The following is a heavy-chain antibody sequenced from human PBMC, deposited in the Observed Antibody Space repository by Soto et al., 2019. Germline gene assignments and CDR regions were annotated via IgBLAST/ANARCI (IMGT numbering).Heavy chain of an antibody. D-gene: IGHD4-4*01. V-gene: IGHV1-69*06. CDR2: IIPIFGTA. CDR1: GGTFSSYA. CDR3: ARGKYGGNSNFDH. J-gene: IGHJ4*02. Sequence: QVQLVQSGAEVKKPGSSVKVSCKASGGTFSSYAISWVRQAPGQGLEWMGGIIPIFGTANYAQKFQGRVTITENKSTNTPNRGRSGLNSDDTAVYYCARGKYGGNSNFDHGGQEPLVTVS.